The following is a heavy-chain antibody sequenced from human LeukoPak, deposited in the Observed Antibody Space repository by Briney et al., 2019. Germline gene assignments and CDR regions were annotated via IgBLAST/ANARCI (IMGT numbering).Heavy chain of an antibody. J-gene: IGHJ5*02. CDR1: GFTFNSYG. Sequence: PGGSLRLFCVASGFTFNSYGMHWVRQVPGKGLEWVAVISYDGSNKYYADSVKGRFTISRDNSKNTLYLQMNSLRAEDTAVYYCASGFCSGGSCCEGWDWFDPWGQGTLVTVSS. V-gene: IGHV3-30*19. CDR3: ASGFCSGGSCCEGWDWFDP. D-gene: IGHD2-15*01. CDR2: ISYDGSNK.